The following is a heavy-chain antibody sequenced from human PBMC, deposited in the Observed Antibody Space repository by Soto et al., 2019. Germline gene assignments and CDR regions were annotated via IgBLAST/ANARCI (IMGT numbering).Heavy chain of an antibody. J-gene: IGHJ4*01. Sequence: QVQLLESGGGVVQPCWSLRLSCTPSGNTFSSYTMHWVRQAPCKVLEWVALISFDAGDKYYSDSVKGRFSISRDNSKSNLFRQMDSLRPDEPARYYCARDLLGLGELSLRGKFDYSG. CDR2: ISFDAGDK. CDR1: GNTFSSYT. V-gene: IGHV3-30*17. CDR3: ARDLLGLGELSLRGKFDY. D-gene: IGHD3-16*02.